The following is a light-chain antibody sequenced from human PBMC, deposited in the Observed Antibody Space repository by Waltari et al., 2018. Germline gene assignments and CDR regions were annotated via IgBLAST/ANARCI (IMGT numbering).Light chain of an antibody. CDR1: QSIKRY. V-gene: IGKV1-39*01. J-gene: IGKJ5*01. CDR3: QQYCTIPIT. CDR2: AAS. Sequence: DIQMTQSPSSLSASVGDRVTITCRASQSIKRYLNWYQQKPGKAPTRLIYAASSLPSGVPSRFSGSGSGTDFTLTISSLQAEDVAVYYCQQYCTIPITFGQGTRLEIK.